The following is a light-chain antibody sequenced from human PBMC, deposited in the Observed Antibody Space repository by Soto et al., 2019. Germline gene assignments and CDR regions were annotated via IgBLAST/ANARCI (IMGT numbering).Light chain of an antibody. CDR1: SSDINNYNR. J-gene: IGLJ2*01. V-gene: IGLV2-18*02. Sequence: QLVLTQPPSVSGSPGQSVTISCTGTSSDINNYNRVSWYQQPPGTAPKLIIYEVSNRPSGVPDRFSGSKSGNTASLTISGLQADDEADYYCSSYTNSSTPVVFGGGTKLTVL. CDR2: EVS. CDR3: SSYTNSSTPVV.